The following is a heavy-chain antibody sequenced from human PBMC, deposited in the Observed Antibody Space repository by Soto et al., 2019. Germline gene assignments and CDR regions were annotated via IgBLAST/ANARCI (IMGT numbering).Heavy chain of an antibody. D-gene: IGHD6-13*01. V-gene: IGHV3-33*01. CDR1: GFTFSSYG. CDR2: IWYDGSNK. Sequence: PGGSLRLSCAASGFTFSSYGMHWVRQAPGKGLEWVAVIWYDGSNKYYADSVKGRFTISRDNSKNTLYLQMNSLRAEDTAVYYCARELESYIAAAGTPFDYWGQGTLVTVSS. J-gene: IGHJ4*02. CDR3: ARELESYIAAAGTPFDY.